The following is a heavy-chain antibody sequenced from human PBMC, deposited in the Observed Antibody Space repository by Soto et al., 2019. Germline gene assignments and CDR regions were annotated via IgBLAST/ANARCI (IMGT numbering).Heavy chain of an antibody. V-gene: IGHV1-69*08. CDR3: ARDLGGNGYYYYGMDV. CDR2: IIPILGIA. J-gene: IGHJ6*02. D-gene: IGHD2-15*01. CDR1: GGTFSSYT. Sequence: QVQLVQSGAEVKKPGSSVKVSCKASGGTFSSYTISWVRQAPGQGLEWMGRIIPILGIANYAQKFQGRVTNTADKSTSTAYMELSSLRSEDTAVYYCARDLGGNGYYYYGMDVWGQGTTVTVSS.